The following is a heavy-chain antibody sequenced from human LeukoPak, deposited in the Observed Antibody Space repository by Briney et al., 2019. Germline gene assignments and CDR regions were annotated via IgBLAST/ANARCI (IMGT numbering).Heavy chain of an antibody. CDR2: INHSGST. CDR1: GDPINSYY. J-gene: IGHJ4*02. Sequence: SETLSLTRTVSGDPINSYYWSWIRQPPGKGLEWIGEINHSGSTNYNPSLKSRVTISVDTSKNQFSLKLSSVTAADTAVYYCARAGYCSGGSCNRWGQGTLVTVSS. CDR3: ARAGYCSGGSCNR. V-gene: IGHV4-34*01. D-gene: IGHD2-15*01.